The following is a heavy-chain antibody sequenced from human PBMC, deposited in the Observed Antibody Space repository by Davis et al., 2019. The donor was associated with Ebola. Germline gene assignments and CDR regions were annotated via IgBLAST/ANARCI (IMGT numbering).Heavy chain of an antibody. V-gene: IGHV1-24*01. J-gene: IGHJ4*02. CDR3: SIGGTTGGFDY. D-gene: IGHD1-14*01. CDR1: GYTLAELS. CDR2: FDPEDGEA. Sequence: ASVKVSCKVSGYTLAELSVLWVRQAPGRGLEWMGAFDPEDGEAIYARKFQGRITMTEDTSTDTAYMELSSLRSEDTAVYYCSIGGTTGGFDYWGQGTLVTVSS.